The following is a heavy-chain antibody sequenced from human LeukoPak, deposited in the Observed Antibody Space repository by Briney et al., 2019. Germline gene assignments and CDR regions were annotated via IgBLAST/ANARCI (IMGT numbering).Heavy chain of an antibody. D-gene: IGHD2-2*01. Sequence: SVKVSCKASGGTFSSYAISWVRQAPGQGLEWMGGIIPIFGTANYAQKFQGRVTITADESTSTAYMELSSLRSEDTAVYYCARSSRKDIVVVPTPVFDYWGQGTLVTVSS. CDR3: ARSSRKDIVVVPTPVFDY. J-gene: IGHJ4*02. V-gene: IGHV1-69*13. CDR2: IIPIFGTA. CDR1: GGTFSSYA.